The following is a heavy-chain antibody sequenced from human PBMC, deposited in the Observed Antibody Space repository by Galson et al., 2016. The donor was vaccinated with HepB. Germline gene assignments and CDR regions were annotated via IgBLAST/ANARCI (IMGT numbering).Heavy chain of an antibody. Sequence: SLRLSCAASGFTFSSYRMTWVRQAPGQGLEWVANIKEDGSEKYYADSVKGRFTISRENAKNSLYLQMNSLRVEDTATYYCARLIVVVPTAPDYFDYWGQGTLVTVSS. CDR2: IKEDGSEK. CDR3: ARLIVVVPTAPDYFDY. D-gene: IGHD2-2*01. CDR1: GFTFSSYR. V-gene: IGHV3-7*03. J-gene: IGHJ4*02.